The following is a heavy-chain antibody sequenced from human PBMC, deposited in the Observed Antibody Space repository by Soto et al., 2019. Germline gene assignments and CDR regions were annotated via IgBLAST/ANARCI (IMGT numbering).Heavy chain of an antibody. Sequence: GSLRLSCAASGFTFSSYWMSWVRQAPGKGLEWVSAISGSGGSKYYVDSVKGRFTISRDNSKNTLYLQMNSLRAEDTAVYYCANLRRTATHFDAFDIWGQGTMVTVSS. D-gene: IGHD6-25*01. CDR2: ISGSGGSK. CDR1: GFTFSSYW. CDR3: ANLRRTATHFDAFDI. J-gene: IGHJ3*02. V-gene: IGHV3-23*01.